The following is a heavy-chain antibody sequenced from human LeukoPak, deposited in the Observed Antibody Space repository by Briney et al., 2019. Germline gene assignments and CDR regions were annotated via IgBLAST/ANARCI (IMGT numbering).Heavy chain of an antibody. J-gene: IGHJ5*02. V-gene: IGHV4-34*01. D-gene: IGHD3-9*01. CDR3: ARLDYGIA. CDR2: INHSGST. Sequence: SETLSLTCAVYGGSFSGYYWSWIRQPPGKGPEWIGEINHSGSTNYNPSLKSRVTISVDTSKNQFSLKLSSVTAADTAVYYCARLDYGIAWGQGTLVTVSS. CDR1: GGSFSGYY.